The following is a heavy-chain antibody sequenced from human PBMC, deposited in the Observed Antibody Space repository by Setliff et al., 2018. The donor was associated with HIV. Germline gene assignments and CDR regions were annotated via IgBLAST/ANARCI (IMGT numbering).Heavy chain of an antibody. CDR3: ARAGYYGSTSYWEYFQH. J-gene: IGHJ1*01. CDR1: GGSISSHY. CDR2: IYYNGIT. Sequence: NPSETLSLTCTVSGGSISSHYWSWIRQPPGKGLEWIGSIYYNGITNYNPSLKSRVTVSVDTSKNQFSLKLSSVTAADTAVYYCARAGYYGSTSYWEYFQHWGQGTLVTVSS. D-gene: IGHD3-22*01. V-gene: IGHV4-59*11.